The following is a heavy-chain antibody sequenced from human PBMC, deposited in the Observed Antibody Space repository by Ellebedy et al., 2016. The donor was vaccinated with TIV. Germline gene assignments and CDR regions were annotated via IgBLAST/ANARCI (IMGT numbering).Heavy chain of an antibody. Sequence: SETLSLXCALYGESLNTYYWTWIRQPPGKGLEWIGEINHSGSNNYNPSLDSRVTLSVDTSKNQFSLNLSSVTAADTAVYFCARDAYYYDTSGRTQSDHWGQGTLVTVSS. CDR1: GESLNTYY. CDR3: ARDAYYYDTSGRTQSDH. CDR2: INHSGSN. D-gene: IGHD3-22*01. J-gene: IGHJ4*02. V-gene: IGHV4-34*01.